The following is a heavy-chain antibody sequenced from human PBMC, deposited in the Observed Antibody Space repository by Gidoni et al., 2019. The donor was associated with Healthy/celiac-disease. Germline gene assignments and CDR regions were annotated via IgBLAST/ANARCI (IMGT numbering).Heavy chain of an antibody. CDR1: GCTFSSYS. CDR3: ARDSDYGDYGDY. V-gene: IGHV3-48*01. CDR2: IISSSSTI. D-gene: IGHD4-17*01. Sequence: EVQLVESGGGWVQPGGARRLSGAAAGCTFSSYSMNWVRQAPGKGLEGVSYIISSSSTIYYADSLKGRFTISRDNAKNSLYLQMHSLSAEDTAVYYCARDSDYGDYGDYWGQGTLVTVSS. J-gene: IGHJ4*02.